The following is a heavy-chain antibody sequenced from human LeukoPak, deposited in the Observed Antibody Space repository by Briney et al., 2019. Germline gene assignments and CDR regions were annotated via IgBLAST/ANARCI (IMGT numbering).Heavy chain of an antibody. J-gene: IGHJ4*02. CDR3: ASRFNFDY. CDR2: INHSGSS. CDR1: GGSFSGYY. V-gene: IGHV4-34*01. D-gene: IGHD3-3*01. Sequence: PETLSLTCAVYGGSFSGYYWSWIRQPPGKGLEWIGEINHSGSSNYNPSLKRRVTISVDTSKSQFSLKLSSVTAADTAVYYCASRFNFDYWGQGTLVTVSS.